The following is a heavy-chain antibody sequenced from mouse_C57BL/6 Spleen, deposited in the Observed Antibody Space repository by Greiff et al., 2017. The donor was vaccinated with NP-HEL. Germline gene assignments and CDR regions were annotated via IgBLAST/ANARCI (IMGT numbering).Heavy chain of an antibody. V-gene: IGHV1-9*01. Sequence: VQLQQSGAELMKPGASVKLSCKASGYTFTGYWIEWVKQRPGHGLEWIGEIFPGRGNTNYNEKFKGKATFTADTSSNTAYMQLSSLTTEDSAIYYCAREACYGSSVGDFDVWGTGTTVTVSS. CDR3: AREACYGSSVGDFDV. CDR2: IFPGRGNT. J-gene: IGHJ1*03. CDR1: GYTFTGYW. D-gene: IGHD1-1*01.